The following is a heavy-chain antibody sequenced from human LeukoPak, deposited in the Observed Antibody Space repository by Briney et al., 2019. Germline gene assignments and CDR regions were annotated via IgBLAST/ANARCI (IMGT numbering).Heavy chain of an antibody. J-gene: IGHJ3*01. Sequence: SQTLSLTCTVSGAAISSGTYYWSWIRQPAGRGLEWIGRIFTSGNTDYNPSLKSRVFISIETSKNRFSLTLNSVTASDTAVYYCATLRGDYYDSRAYDLWGQGTMVTVSS. V-gene: IGHV4-61*02. CDR3: ATLRGDYYDSRAYDL. CDR1: GAAISSGTYY. CDR2: IFTSGNT. D-gene: IGHD3-22*01.